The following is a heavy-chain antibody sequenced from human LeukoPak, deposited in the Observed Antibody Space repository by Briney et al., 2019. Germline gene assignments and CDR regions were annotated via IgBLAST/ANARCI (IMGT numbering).Heavy chain of an antibody. CDR3: ARGLWFGDENPPYFDY. V-gene: IGHV4-61*02. CDR2: IYTSGTT. Sequence: ASETLSLTCTVSGGSISSSNYYWSWIRQPAGKGLEWIGRIYTSGTTNYNPSLKSRVTISIDTSKNQFSLKLSSVTAADTAVYYCARGLWFGDENPPYFDYWGQGTLVTVSS. D-gene: IGHD3-10*01. J-gene: IGHJ4*02. CDR1: GGSISSSNYY.